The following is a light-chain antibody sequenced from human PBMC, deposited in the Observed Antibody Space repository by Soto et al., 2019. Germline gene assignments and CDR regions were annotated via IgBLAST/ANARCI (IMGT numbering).Light chain of an antibody. V-gene: IGKV1-5*01. CDR2: DAS. CDR1: QSIITW. Sequence: DIQMTQSPSTLSASVGDRVTISCRASQSIITWLAWYQQKPGKAPKLLIYDASTLQSGVPSRFSGSGSGTEFTLTISSLQPEDFATYYCQQYNNWPALTFGGGTKVDMK. CDR3: QQYNNWPALT. J-gene: IGKJ4*01.